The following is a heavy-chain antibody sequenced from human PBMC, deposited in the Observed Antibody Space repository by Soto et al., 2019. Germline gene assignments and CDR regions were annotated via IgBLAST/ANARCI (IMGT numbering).Heavy chain of an antibody. D-gene: IGHD7-27*01. CDR1: GGSISSYY. Sequence: PSETLSLTCTVSGGSISSYYWSWIRQPPGKGLEWIGYIYYSGSTNYNPSLKSRVTISVDTSKNQFSLKLSSVTAADTAVYYCARGANAKRSYYYYYGMDVWGQGTTVTVSS. CDR3: ARGANAKRSYYYYYGMDV. CDR2: IYYSGST. J-gene: IGHJ6*02. V-gene: IGHV4-59*01.